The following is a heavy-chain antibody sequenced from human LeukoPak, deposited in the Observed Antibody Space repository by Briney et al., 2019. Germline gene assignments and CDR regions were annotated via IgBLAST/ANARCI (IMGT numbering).Heavy chain of an antibody. D-gene: IGHD4-17*01. V-gene: IGHV4-31*03. Sequence: SQTLSLTCTVSGGSISSGGYYWSWIRQHPGKGLEWIGYIYYSGSTYYNPSLKSRVTISVDTSKNQFSLKPSSVTAADTAVYYCARVDYGDYDYWGQGTLVTVSS. CDR1: GGSISSGGYY. J-gene: IGHJ4*02. CDR3: ARVDYGDYDY. CDR2: IYYSGST.